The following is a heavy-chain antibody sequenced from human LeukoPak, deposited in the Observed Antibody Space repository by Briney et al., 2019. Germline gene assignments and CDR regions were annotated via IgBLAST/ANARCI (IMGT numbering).Heavy chain of an antibody. CDR3: ARGVEPLAANTLAY. J-gene: IGHJ4*02. Sequence: GGSLRLSCAASGFTVITNDMTWVSQAPGKWIEWVSVLYSDGNTKYADSVQGRFTISRDNSKNTLYLEMNSLSPDDTAVYYCARGVEPLAANTLAYWGQGTLVTVSS. D-gene: IGHD1-14*01. CDR1: GFTVITND. V-gene: IGHV3-53*01. CDR2: LYSDGNT.